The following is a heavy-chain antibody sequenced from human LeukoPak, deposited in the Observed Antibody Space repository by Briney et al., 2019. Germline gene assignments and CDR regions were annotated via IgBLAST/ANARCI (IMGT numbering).Heavy chain of an antibody. CDR3: AREGSSGSYRRYYFDY. J-gene: IGHJ4*02. Sequence: PGGSLRLSCAASGFTFSSYSMNWVRQAPGKWLEWVSSISSSSSYIYYADSVKGRFTISRDNAKNSLYLQMNSLRAEDTAVYYCAREGSSGSYRRYYFDYWDQGTLVTVSS. V-gene: IGHV3-21*01. CDR2: ISSSSSYI. CDR1: GFTFSSYS. D-gene: IGHD1-26*01.